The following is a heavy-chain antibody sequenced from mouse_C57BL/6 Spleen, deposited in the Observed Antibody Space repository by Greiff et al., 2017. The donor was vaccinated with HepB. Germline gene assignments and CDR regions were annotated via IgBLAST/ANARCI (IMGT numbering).Heavy chain of an antibody. CDR1: GYTFTDHT. D-gene: IGHD2-2*01. Sequence: QVHVKQSDAELVKPGASVKISCKVSGYTFTDHTIHWMKQRPEQGLEWIGYIYPRDGSTKYDEKFKGKATLTADKSSSTAYMQLNSLTSEDSAVYFCARSGIYGYDESWFAYWGQGTLVTVSA. CDR3: ARSGIYGYDESWFAY. CDR2: IYPRDGST. V-gene: IGHV1-78*01. J-gene: IGHJ3*01.